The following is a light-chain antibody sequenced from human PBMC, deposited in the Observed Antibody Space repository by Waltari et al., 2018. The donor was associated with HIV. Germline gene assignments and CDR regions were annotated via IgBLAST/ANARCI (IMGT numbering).Light chain of an antibody. V-gene: IGKV1-39*01. CDR3: QQSYNFPFT. CDR2: SAS. Sequence: DIQVTQSPSSLSASFGDRVIITCRANQTINTYLNWYQHQPGKAPKLLIYSASTLQNGVPPRFTGSGSGTDFTLTISSLQPEDVATYYCQQSYNFPFTFGPGTKLEIK. J-gene: IGKJ2*01. CDR1: QTINTY.